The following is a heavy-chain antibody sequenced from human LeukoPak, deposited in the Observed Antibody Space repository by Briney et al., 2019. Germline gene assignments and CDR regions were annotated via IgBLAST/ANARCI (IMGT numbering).Heavy chain of an antibody. J-gene: IGHJ4*02. D-gene: IGHD6-13*01. CDR1: GFTFSSYG. CDR3: ANSGYSSSWPDY. Sequence: GGSLRLSCAASGFTFSSYGMHWVRQAPGKGLEWVAVKSHDGSNKYYADSVKGRFTISRDNSKNTLYLQMNSLRAEDTAVYYCANSGYSSSWPDYWGQGTLVTVSS. CDR2: KSHDGSNK. V-gene: IGHV3-30*18.